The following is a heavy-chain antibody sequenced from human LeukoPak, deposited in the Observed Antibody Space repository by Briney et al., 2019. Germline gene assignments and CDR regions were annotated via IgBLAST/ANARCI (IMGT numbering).Heavy chain of an antibody. J-gene: IGHJ6*03. Sequence: GASVKVSCKASGYTFTSYYMHWVRQAPGQGLEWVGIINPSGGSTTYAQKFQGTVTMTRDMSTSTVYMQLSSLRSEDTAVYYCAIGARDYFYYYMDVWGKGTTVTISS. D-gene: IGHD1-26*01. CDR1: GYTFTSYY. CDR3: AIGARDYFYYYMDV. CDR2: INPSGGST. V-gene: IGHV1-46*01.